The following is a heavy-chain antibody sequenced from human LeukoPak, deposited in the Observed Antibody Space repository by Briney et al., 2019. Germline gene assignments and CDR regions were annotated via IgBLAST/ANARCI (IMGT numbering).Heavy chain of an antibody. Sequence: NPGRSLRLSCAASGFTFSDYYMSWIRQAPGKGLEWVSYISSSGSTIYYADSVKGRFTISRDNSKNTLYLQMNSLRAEDTAVYYCAKNGAAGTLGAFDYWGQGTLVTVSS. D-gene: IGHD6-13*01. CDR3: AKNGAAGTLGAFDY. CDR2: ISSSGSTI. CDR1: GFTFSDYY. V-gene: IGHV3-11*04. J-gene: IGHJ4*02.